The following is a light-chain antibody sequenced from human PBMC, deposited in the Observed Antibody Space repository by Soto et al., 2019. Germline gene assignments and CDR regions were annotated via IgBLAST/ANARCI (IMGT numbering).Light chain of an antibody. J-gene: IGKJ1*01. V-gene: IGKV3-15*01. CDR3: QPYNNWPWT. CDR1: QSVSSN. CDR2: GAS. Sequence: EIVMTQSPATLSVSPGERATLSCRASQSVSSNLAWYQQKPGQAPRRLIYGASTRATGIPVRFSGSGYGTEFTITISSLQSEDFAVYYCQPYNNWPWTFGHGTKVEI.